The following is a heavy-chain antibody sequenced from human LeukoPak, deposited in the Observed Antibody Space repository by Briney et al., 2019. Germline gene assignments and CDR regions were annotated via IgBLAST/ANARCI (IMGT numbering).Heavy chain of an antibody. CDR3: AREGYDILTGYPDYYYYGMDV. CDR2: ISKTNTTR. J-gene: IGHJ6*02. Sequence: GGSLRLSCAASGFTFSDYYMSFVRQAPGKGLEWVSYISKTNTTRHYADSVKGRFTISRDNAKNSLYLQMNSLRAEDTAVYYCAREGYDILTGYPDYYYYGMDVWGQGTTVTVSS. D-gene: IGHD3-9*01. CDR1: GFTFSDYY. V-gene: IGHV3-11*01.